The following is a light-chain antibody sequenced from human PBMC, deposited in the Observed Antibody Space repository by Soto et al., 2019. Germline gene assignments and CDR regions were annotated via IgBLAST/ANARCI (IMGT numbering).Light chain of an antibody. Sequence: EVVVTQSPDTLSLSPGETATLSCRASQSVSSSVAWYQHKPGQSPRLVVYSGDKRAPGIPPRFSGRGSGTDFTVTISSLESDDFAIYYCQQRYSWLRAFGPGTKVEVK. CDR3: QQRYSWLRA. CDR2: SGD. CDR1: QSVSSS. J-gene: IGKJ1*01. V-gene: IGKV3-11*01.